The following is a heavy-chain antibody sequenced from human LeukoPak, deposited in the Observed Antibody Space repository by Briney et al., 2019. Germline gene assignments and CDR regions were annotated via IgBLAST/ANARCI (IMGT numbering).Heavy chain of an antibody. Sequence: GSSVKVSCKASGGVFTTYAVSWVRQAPGQGLEWMGSIIPFLGTTNYAQKFQGRVTITADEPTRTAYMELTYVRSDDTAVYYCTIIPNVILFTHYFEYWGQGTLVTLSS. D-gene: IGHD2-21*01. V-gene: IGHV1-69*11. CDR2: IIPFLGTT. CDR3: TIIPNVILFTHYFEY. J-gene: IGHJ4*02. CDR1: GGVFTTYA.